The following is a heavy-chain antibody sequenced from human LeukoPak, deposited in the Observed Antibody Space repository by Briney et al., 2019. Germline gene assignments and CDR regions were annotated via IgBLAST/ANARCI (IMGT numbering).Heavy chain of an antibody. CDR1: GFSFSSYG. CDR3: ATDSGTWFYFHH. D-gene: IGHD2/OR15-2a*01. V-gene: IGHV3-33*01. J-gene: IGHJ1*01. CDR2: IRYGGSHQ. Sequence: QPGRSLRLSCAASGFSFSSYGMHWVRQAPGKGLEWVAFIRYGGSHQFYADSVRGRFTISRDNPKNTLYLQMNSLRGEDTAVYFCATDSGTWFYFHHWGQGTLVTVSS.